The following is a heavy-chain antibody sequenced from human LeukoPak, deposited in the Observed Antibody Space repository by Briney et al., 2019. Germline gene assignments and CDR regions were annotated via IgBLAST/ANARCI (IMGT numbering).Heavy chain of an antibody. V-gene: IGHV4-31*03. Sequence: SETLSLTCTVSGVSISSGGYYWSWVRQHPGKGLEWIGYIYYSGSTYYNPSLKSRVTISADTSKNQFSLKLSSVTAADTAVYYCAGGQTGYSSGWYVPWGQGTLSPSPQ. CDR2: IYYSGST. D-gene: IGHD6-19*01. CDR3: AGGQTGYSSGWYVP. CDR1: GVSISSGGYY. J-gene: IGHJ5*02.